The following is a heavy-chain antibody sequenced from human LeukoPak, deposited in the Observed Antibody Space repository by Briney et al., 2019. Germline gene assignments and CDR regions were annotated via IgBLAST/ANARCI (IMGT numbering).Heavy chain of an antibody. J-gene: IGHJ4*02. D-gene: IGHD6-25*01. CDR1: GGSISSSHW. V-gene: IGHV4-4*02. Sequence: PSETLSLTCAVSGGSISSSHWWSWVRQPQGKGLEWIGEIHQTGSTNYNPSLRSRGSISLDKAKNQFALNLNSVTAADTAVYYCASSDYYRLDHWGQGILVTASS. CDR2: IHQTGST. CDR3: ASSDYYRLDH.